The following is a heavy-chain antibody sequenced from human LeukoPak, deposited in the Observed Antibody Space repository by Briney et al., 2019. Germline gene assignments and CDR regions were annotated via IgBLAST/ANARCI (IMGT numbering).Heavy chain of an antibody. CDR1: GYTLTELS. J-gene: IGHJ6*03. CDR2: FDPEDGET. V-gene: IGHV1-24*01. CDR3: ARGPGGRSGYHPLEDYYYYYYMDV. Sequence: GASVKVSCKVSGYTLTELSMHWVRQAPGKGLEWMGGFDPEDGETIYAQKLQGRVTMTTDTSTSTAYMELRSLRSDDTAVYYCARGPGGRSGYHPLEDYYYYYYMDVWGKGTTVTVSS. D-gene: IGHD3-22*01.